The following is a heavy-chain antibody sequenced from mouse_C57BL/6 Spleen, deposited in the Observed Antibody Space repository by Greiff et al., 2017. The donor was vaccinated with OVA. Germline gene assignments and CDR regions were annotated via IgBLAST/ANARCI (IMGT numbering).Heavy chain of an antibody. Sequence: VQLKQSGPELVKPGASVKISCKASGYTFTGYYMNWVKQSPEKGLEWIGEIYPRTGGTHSNQKFKAKATLTVDKSSSTAYMQLKSLTSEDSAVYYCARGRYYSNHYYAMDYWGQGTSVTVAS. CDR2: IYPRTGGT. V-gene: IGHV1-42*01. J-gene: IGHJ4*01. CDR1: GYTFTGYY. CDR3: ARGRYYSNHYYAMDY. D-gene: IGHD2-5*01.